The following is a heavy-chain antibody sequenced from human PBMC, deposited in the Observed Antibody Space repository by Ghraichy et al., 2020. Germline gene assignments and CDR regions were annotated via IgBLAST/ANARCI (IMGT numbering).Heavy chain of an antibody. Sequence: GGSLRLSCAASGFTFSSYSMNWVRQAPGKGLEWVSYISCSSSTIYYADSVKGRFTISRDNAKNSLYLQMNSLRDEDTAVYYCARDEGYCSSTSCYPFPRRSQPNGSDYWGQGTLVTVSS. D-gene: IGHD2-2*01. J-gene: IGHJ4*02. V-gene: IGHV3-48*02. CDR1: GFTFSSYS. CDR3: ARDEGYCSSTSCYPFPRRSQPNGSDY. CDR2: ISCSSSTI.